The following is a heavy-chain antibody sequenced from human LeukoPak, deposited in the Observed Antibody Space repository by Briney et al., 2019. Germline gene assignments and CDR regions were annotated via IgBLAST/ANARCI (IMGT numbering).Heavy chain of an antibody. CDR2: IYYSGST. CDR3: ARGRQTPPTYRRVYYYYYMDV. D-gene: IGHD2-15*01. V-gene: IGHV4-59*01. Sequence: SETLSLTCTASGGSISSYYWSWIRQPPGKGLEWIGYIYYSGSTNYNTSLKSRVTISVDTSKNQFSLKLSSVTAADTAVYYCARGRQTPPTYRRVYYYYYMDVWGKGTTVTVSS. CDR1: GGSISSYY. J-gene: IGHJ6*03.